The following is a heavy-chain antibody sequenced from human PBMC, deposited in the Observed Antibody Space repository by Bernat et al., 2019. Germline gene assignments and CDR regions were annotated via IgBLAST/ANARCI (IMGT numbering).Heavy chain of an antibody. J-gene: IGHJ6*03. CDR1: GFTFSSYW. D-gene: IGHD6-13*01. Sequence: EVQLVESGGGLVQPGGSLRLSCAASGFTFSSYWMSWVRQAPGKGLEWVANIKQDGSEKYYVDSVKGRFTISRDNAKNSLYLQMNSLRAEDTAVYYCARVAAGPYYYYYMDVWGKGTTVTVSS. V-gene: IGHV3-7*01. CDR2: IKQDGSEK. CDR3: ARVAAGPYYYYYMDV.